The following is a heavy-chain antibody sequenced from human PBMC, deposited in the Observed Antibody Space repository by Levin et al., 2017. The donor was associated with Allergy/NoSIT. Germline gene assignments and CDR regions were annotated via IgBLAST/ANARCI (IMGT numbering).Heavy chain of an antibody. CDR1: GFTFSIYA. J-gene: IGHJ6*03. CDR3: AKGGDYGDPTYNYMDV. Sequence: GGSLRLSCAAAGFTFSIYAMSWVRQAPGKGLEWVSGITGSSGHTYYADSVKGRFTISRDNSKNTLYLQMNSLRDEDTAVYYCAKGGDYGDPTYNYMDVWGKGTTVTVSS. CDR2: ITGSSGHT. D-gene: IGHD4-17*01. V-gene: IGHV3-23*01.